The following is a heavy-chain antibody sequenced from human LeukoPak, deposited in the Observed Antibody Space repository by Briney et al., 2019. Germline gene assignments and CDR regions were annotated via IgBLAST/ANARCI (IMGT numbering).Heavy chain of an antibody. V-gene: IGHV1-69*05. CDR1: GGTFISYA. CDR2: IIPIFGTA. CDR3: ARSGYSYEIDY. D-gene: IGHD5-18*01. J-gene: IGHJ4*02. Sequence: GASVKVSCMASGGTFISYAISWVRQAPGQGLEWMGGIIPIFGTANYAQKFQGRVTITTDESTSTAYMELSSLRSEDTAVYYCARSGYSYEIDYWGQGTMVTVSS.